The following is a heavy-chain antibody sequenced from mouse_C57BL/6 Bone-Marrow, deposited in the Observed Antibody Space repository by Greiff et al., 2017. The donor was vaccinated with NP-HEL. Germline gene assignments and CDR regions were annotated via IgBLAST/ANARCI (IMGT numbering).Heavy chain of an antibody. CDR1: GYTFTSYW. J-gene: IGHJ1*03. CDR3: ARRAGVVAFYWYFDV. D-gene: IGHD1-1*01. Sequence: VQLQQPGAELVKPGASVKLSCKASGYTFTSYWMHWVKQRPGQGLEWIGMIHPNSGSTNYNEKFKSKATLTVDKSSSTAYMQLSSLTSEDSAVYYCARRAGVVAFYWYFDVWGTGTTVTVSS. V-gene: IGHV1-64*01. CDR2: IHPNSGST.